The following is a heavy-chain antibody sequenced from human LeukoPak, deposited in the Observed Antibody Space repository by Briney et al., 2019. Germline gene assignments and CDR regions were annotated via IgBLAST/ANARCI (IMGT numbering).Heavy chain of an antibody. CDR1: GYTFTSYY. CDR3: ARDQNSSWDGAFDV. V-gene: IGHV1-46*01. Sequence: ASVKVSCKASGYTFTSYYMHWVRQAPGQGLEWMGIINPSGGSTSYAQKFQGRVTMTRDMSISTAYMELSRLTSDDTAVYYCARDQNSSWDGAFDVWGQGTMVTVSS. CDR2: INPSGGST. J-gene: IGHJ3*01. D-gene: IGHD6-13*01.